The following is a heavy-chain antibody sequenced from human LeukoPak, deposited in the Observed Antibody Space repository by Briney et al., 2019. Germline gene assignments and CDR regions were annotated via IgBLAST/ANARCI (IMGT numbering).Heavy chain of an antibody. CDR2: INVDGWGT. CDR3: VGDRGSTEFDY. D-gene: IGHD1-26*01. CDR1: GFTLRRNW. Sequence: GGSLRLSCEASGFTLRRNWMHWVRQAPGMGLVWVSDINVDGWGTSYADSVTGRFTFARHNAKNTLHLQMNSVRAVDTGVYCFVGDRGSTEFDYWGQGTLVTVSS. V-gene: IGHV3-74*01. J-gene: IGHJ4*02.